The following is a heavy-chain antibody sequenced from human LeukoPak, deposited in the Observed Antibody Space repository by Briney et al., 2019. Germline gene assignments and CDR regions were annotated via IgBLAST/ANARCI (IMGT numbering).Heavy chain of an antibody. CDR1: GFTFSSFW. CDR2: VSDDGSTT. Sequence: GGSLRLSCAASGFTFSSFWMHWVRQAPGKGLVWVSRVSDDGSTTTYADSVKGRFTISRDNAKNTLYLQMNSLRPEDTAVYYCVRHDAARAFDIWGQGTMVIVSS. V-gene: IGHV3-74*03. CDR3: VRHDAARAFDI. J-gene: IGHJ3*02. D-gene: IGHD1-1*01.